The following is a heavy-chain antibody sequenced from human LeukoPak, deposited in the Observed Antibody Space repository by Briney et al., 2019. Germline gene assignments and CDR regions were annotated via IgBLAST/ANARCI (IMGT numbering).Heavy chain of an antibody. CDR3: ARGLFDY. J-gene: IGHJ4*02. CDR2: IYYSGST. CDR1: GGSISTYY. V-gene: IGHV4-59*01. Sequence: SETLSLTCTVSGGSISTYYWTWIRQPPGKGLEWIGYIYYSGSTNYNPSLKSRVTISVDTSKNQFSLKLSSVTAADTAVYYCARGLFDYWGQGTLVTVSS.